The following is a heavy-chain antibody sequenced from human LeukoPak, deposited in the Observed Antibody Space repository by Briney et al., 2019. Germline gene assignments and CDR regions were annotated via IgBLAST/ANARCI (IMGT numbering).Heavy chain of an antibody. CDR1: GYTFTGYY. CDR2: INPHSGDT. V-gene: IGHV1-2*06. D-gene: IGHD2-15*01. CDR3: ARSKKFCRGGSCDFDS. Sequence: ASVKVSCKASGYTFTGYYIHWVRQAPGRGLEWMGRINPHSGDTNSAQKFQGRVTVTRDTSISTAYMELSRLTSVDKAVYFCARSKKFCRGGSCDFDSWGRGTLVTVSS. J-gene: IGHJ4*02.